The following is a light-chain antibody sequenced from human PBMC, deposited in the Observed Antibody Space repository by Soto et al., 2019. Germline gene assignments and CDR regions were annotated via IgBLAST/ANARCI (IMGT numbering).Light chain of an antibody. CDR3: LQHYTSPRT. CDR1: QGIGTD. Sequence: DIQMTQSPSSLSASVGDRVTITCRASQGIGTDLGWYRQKPGRAPERLIYSTSSLQSGVPSRFSGSGSGTEFSLTITSLQPEDVATDYWLQHYTSPRTFGQGTKVEIK. CDR2: STS. J-gene: IGKJ1*01. V-gene: IGKV1-17*01.